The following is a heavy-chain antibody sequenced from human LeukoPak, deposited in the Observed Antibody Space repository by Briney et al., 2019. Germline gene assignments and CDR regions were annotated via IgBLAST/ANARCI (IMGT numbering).Heavy chain of an antibody. D-gene: IGHD3-10*01. Sequence: PGRSLRLSCAASGFIFSSYGMHWVRQAPGKGLEWVAVISYDGYNKYYADSVKGRFTISRDNSKNTLYLQMNSLRAEDTALYYCAKDFLERAYGSVSYPTSWGQGTLVTVSS. J-gene: IGHJ4*02. CDR2: ISYDGYNK. CDR3: AKDFLERAYGSVSYPTS. V-gene: IGHV3-30*18. CDR1: GFIFSSYG.